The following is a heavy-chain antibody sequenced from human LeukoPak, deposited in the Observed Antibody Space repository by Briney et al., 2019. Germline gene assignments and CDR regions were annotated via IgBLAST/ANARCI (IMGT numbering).Heavy chain of an antibody. Sequence: ASVKVSCKASGYTFTSYGISWVRQAPGQGLEWMGWISAYNGNTNYAQKLQGRVTMTRDTSISTAYMELSRLRSDDTAVYYCARHYYGSGSYGYWGQGTLVTVSS. D-gene: IGHD3-10*01. CDR2: ISAYNGNT. CDR1: GYTFTSYG. J-gene: IGHJ4*02. V-gene: IGHV1-18*01. CDR3: ARHYYGSGSYGY.